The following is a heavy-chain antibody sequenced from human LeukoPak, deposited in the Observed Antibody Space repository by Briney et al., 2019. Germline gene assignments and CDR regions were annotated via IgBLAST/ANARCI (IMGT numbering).Heavy chain of an antibody. J-gene: IGHJ4*02. V-gene: IGHV3-30-3*01. CDR1: GFTFNNYA. CDR3: ARDGIVGSPLFKFDY. Sequence: GGSLKLSCAASGFTFNNYAIHWVRQAPGKGLEWVAIISFDGGNKYYADSVKGRFTISRDNSKNTLYLQMNSLRAEDTAVYYCARDGIVGSPLFKFDYWGQGTLVTVSS. D-gene: IGHD1-26*01. CDR2: ISFDGGNK.